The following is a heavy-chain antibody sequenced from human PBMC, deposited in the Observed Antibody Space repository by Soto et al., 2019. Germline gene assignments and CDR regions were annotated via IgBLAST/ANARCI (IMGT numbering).Heavy chain of an antibody. CDR1: GYTFTSYG. V-gene: IGHV1-18*01. J-gene: IGHJ6*02. CDR2: ISAYNGNT. D-gene: IGHD2-15*01. Sequence: ASVKVSCMASGYTFTSYGISWVRQAPGQGLEWMGWISAYNGNTNYAQKLQGRVTMTTDTSTSTAYMELRSLRSDDTAVYYCARDIVVVVAATPYYYYGMDVWGQGTTVTVSS. CDR3: ARDIVVVVAATPYYYYGMDV.